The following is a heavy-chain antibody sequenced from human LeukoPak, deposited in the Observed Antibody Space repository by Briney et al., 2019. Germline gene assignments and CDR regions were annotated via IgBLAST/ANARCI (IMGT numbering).Heavy chain of an antibody. CDR3: ARGRNACSSTSCYYYYYYGMDV. D-gene: IGHD2-2*01. Sequence: SETLSLTCAVYGGSFSGYYWIWIRHPPGKGLEWMGEINHSGSTNYNPSLKSRVTISIDTSKNQFSLTLSSVTAADTAVYYCARGRNACSSTSCYYYYYYGMDVWGQGATVTVSS. J-gene: IGHJ6*02. V-gene: IGHV4-34*01. CDR2: INHSGST. CDR1: GGSFSGYY.